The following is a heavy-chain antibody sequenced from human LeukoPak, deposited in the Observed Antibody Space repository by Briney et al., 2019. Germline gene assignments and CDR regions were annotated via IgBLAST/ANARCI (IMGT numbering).Heavy chain of an antibody. J-gene: IGHJ3*02. V-gene: IGHV1-2*02. D-gene: IGHD3-22*01. CDR3: ARVGYYYDSSGYYSDALDI. CDR1: GYTFTGYY. CDR2: INPNSGGT. Sequence: ASVKVSCKASGYTFTGYYMHWVRQAPGQGLEWMGWINPNSGGTNYAQKFQGRVTMTRDTSISTAYMELSRLRSDDTAVYYCARVGYYYDSSGYYSDALDIWGQGTMVAVSS.